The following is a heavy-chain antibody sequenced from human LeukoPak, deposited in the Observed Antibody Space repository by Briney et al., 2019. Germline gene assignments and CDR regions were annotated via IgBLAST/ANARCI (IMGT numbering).Heavy chain of an antibody. CDR2: IYPGDSDI. CDR1: GYSFTSYW. CDR3: ASGPHALDV. V-gene: IGHV5-51*01. J-gene: IGHJ3*01. Sequence: GESLKISCRGSGYSFTSYWIGWVRQLPGKGMEWMGLIYPGDSDISYSPSFQGQVTISADKSITTACLQWSSLKASDTAMYYCASGPHALDVWGQGTMVTVSS.